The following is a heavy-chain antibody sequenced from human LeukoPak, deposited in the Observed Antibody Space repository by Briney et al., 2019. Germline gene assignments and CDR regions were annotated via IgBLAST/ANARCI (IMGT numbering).Heavy chain of an antibody. CDR2: ISGSSSTN. J-gene: IGHJ4*02. Sequence: PGGSLRLSCAASGFTFSSYSMNWVRQAPGERLEWVSHISGSSSTNYYADSVKGRFTISRDNAKNSLYLQMNSLRAEDTAVYYCAREECSGGSCRLDYWGQGTLVTVSS. D-gene: IGHD2-15*01. CDR3: AREECSGGSCRLDY. V-gene: IGHV3-48*01. CDR1: GFTFSSYS.